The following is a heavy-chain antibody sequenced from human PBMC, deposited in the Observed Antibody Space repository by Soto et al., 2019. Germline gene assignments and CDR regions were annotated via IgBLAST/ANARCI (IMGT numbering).Heavy chain of an antibody. CDR2: ISGSGGST. CDR1: GFTFGSYA. Sequence: PGGSLRLSCAASGFTFGSYAMSWVRQAPGKGLEWVSAISGSGGSTYYADSVKGRFTISRDNSKNTLYLQMNSLRAEDTAVYYCAKVPTSYYDFWSGYYTPDYYGMDVWGQGTTVTVSS. V-gene: IGHV3-23*01. J-gene: IGHJ6*02. CDR3: AKVPTSYYDFWSGYYTPDYYGMDV. D-gene: IGHD3-3*01.